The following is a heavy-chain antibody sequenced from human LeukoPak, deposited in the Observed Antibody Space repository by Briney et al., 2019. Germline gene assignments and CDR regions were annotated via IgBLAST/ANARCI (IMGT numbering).Heavy chain of an antibody. D-gene: IGHD1-26*01. CDR1: GGSISTYY. Sequence: PRETLSLTCSVSGGSISTYYWSWLRQPPGKGLEWIGYIYYSGSTDYNPSLKSRVTISVDTTKNQFSLKLSSVTAADTAVYYCARQVGQMRFDPWGQGTLVTVSS. J-gene: IGHJ5*02. V-gene: IGHV4-59*08. CDR3: ARQVGQMRFDP. CDR2: IYYSGST.